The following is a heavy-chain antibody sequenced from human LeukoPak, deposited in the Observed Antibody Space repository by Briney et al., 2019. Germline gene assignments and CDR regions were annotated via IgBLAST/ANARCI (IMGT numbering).Heavy chain of an antibody. CDR2: IYSSGST. J-gene: IGHJ3*02. CDR1: GGSISSGGSTWN. D-gene: IGHD2-8*01. Sequence: PSGTLSLTCGVSGGSISSGGSTWNWNWIRLPPGKGLEWIGSIYSSGSTYYKPSLKSQVTISLDTSKNQFSLRLNSVTAADTAIYYCARGRSMAFDIWGQGTMVIVSS. CDR3: ARGRSMAFDI. V-gene: IGHV4-30-4*07.